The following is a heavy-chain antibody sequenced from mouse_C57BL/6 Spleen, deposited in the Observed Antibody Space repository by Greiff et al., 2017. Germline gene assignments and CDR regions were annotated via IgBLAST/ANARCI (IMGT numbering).Heavy chain of an antibody. CDR3: ARCYDYDEGYFDV. V-gene: IGHV7-3*01. Sequence: EVKVEESGGGLVQPGGSLSLSCAASGFTFTDYYMSWVRQPPGKALEWLGFIRNKANGYTTEYSASVKGRFTISRDNSQSILYLQMNALRAEDSATYYCARCYDYDEGYFDVWGTGTTVTVSS. CDR2: IRNKANGYTT. D-gene: IGHD2-4*01. J-gene: IGHJ1*03. CDR1: GFTFTDYY.